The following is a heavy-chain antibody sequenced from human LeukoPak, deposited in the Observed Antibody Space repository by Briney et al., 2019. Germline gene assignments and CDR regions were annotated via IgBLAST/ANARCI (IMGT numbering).Heavy chain of an antibody. CDR2: IRSKAYGGTT. D-gene: IGHD2-2*01. V-gene: IGHV3-49*03. CDR1: GFTFGDYA. J-gene: IGHJ6*03. CDR3: TRDSCSSTSCQETYYMDV. Sequence: GGSLRLSCTASGFTFGDYAMSWFRQAPGKGLEWVGFIRSKAYGGTTEYAASVKGRFTISRDDSKSIAYLQMNSLKTEDTAVYYCTRDSCSSTSCQETYYMDVWGKGTTVTVSS.